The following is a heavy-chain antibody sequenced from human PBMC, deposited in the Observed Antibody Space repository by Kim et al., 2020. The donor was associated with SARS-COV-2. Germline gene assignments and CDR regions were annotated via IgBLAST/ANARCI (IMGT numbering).Heavy chain of an antibody. J-gene: IGHJ4*02. CDR3: ARGLDY. CDR2: SGGT. V-gene: IGHV1-2*02. Sequence: SGGTHYAQKIQGRVTMTRDTSISTAYMELSSLRSDDTAVYYCARGLDYWGQGTLVTVSS.